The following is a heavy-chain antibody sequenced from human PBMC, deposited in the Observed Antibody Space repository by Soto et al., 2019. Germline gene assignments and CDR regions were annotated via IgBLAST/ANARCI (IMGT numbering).Heavy chain of an antibody. CDR2: ISGSGGGT. J-gene: IGHJ4*02. CDR3: AKDVEMATRISDY. V-gene: IGHV3-23*01. Sequence: EVQLLESGGGLVQPGGSLRLSCAASGFTFSSYARSWVRQAPGKGLEWVSAISGSGGGTYYADYVKGRFTISRDNSKNTLYLQMNSLRAEDTAVYYCAKDVEMATRISDYWGQGTLVTVSS. CDR1: GFTFSSYA. D-gene: IGHD5-12*01.